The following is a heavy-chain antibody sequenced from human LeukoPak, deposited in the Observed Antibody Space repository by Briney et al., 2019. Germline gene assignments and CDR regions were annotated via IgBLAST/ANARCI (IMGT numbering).Heavy chain of an antibody. CDR1: GFTFSNAW. V-gene: IGHV3-15*01. CDR2: IKSNADGGTT. J-gene: IGHJ4*02. Sequence: PGGSLRLSCAASGFTFSNAWMSWVRQAPGKGPEWVGRIKSNADGGTTDYAAPVKGRFTISRDDSRNTLYLQMNSLKTEDTAVYYCTPDRGYGGNSPLWGQGTLVTVSS. D-gene: IGHD4-23*01. CDR3: TPDRGYGGNSPL.